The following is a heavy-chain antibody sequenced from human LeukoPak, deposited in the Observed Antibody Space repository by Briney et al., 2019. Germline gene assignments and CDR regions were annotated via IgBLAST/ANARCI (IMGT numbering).Heavy chain of an antibody. Sequence: GASVKVSCKASGYTFTSYYMHWVRQAPGQGLGWMGIINSSGGSTSYAQKFQGRVTMTRDTSTSTVYMELSSLRSEDTAVYYCARDRVGATILDYWGQGTLVTVSS. V-gene: IGHV1-46*01. CDR1: GYTFTSYY. CDR2: INSSGGST. J-gene: IGHJ4*02. CDR3: ARDRVGATILDY. D-gene: IGHD1-26*01.